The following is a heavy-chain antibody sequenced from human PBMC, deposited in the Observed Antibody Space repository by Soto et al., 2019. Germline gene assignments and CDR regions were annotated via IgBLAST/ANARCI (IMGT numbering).Heavy chain of an antibody. V-gene: IGHV4-4*07. D-gene: IGHD3-22*01. J-gene: IGHJ3*02. CDR1: GGSISSSY. CDR3: ARVRYDSSGYYPIDAFDI. Sequence: SETLSLTCTVSGGSISSSYWSWIRQHAGKGLEWIGRIYTSGSTNYNPSLKSRVTMSVDTSKNQFSLKLSSVTAADTAVYYCARVRYDSSGYYPIDAFDIWGKGTMGTVSS. CDR2: IYTSGST.